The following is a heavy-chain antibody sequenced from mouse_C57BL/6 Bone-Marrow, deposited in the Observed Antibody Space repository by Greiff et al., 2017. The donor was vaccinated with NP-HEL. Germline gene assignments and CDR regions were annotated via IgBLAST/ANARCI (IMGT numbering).Heavy chain of an antibody. CDR2: ISSGSSSI. CDR3: ATGLLPMGY. D-gene: IGHD2-3*01. Sequence: DVMLVESGGGLVKPGGSLKLSCAASGFTFSDYGMSWVRQAPEKGLEWVAYISSGSSSIYYPDTVKGRFTISRDNAKNTLYLQMTSLKSEDTAMFYGATGLLPMGYWGQGTSVTVSS. CDR1: GFTFSDYG. V-gene: IGHV5-17*03. J-gene: IGHJ4*01.